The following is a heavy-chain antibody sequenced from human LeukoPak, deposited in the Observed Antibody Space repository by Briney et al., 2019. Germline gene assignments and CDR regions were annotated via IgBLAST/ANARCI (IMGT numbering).Heavy chain of an antibody. CDR2: MNPNSGNT. CDR1: GYTFTGYF. CDR3: ARLFQRNELNYYDSSGYSLGY. V-gene: IGHV1-8*03. J-gene: IGHJ4*02. Sequence: ASVKVSCKASGYTFTGYFIHWVRQAPGQGLEWMGWMNPNSGNTGYAQKFQGRITITRNTSIRTAYMELSSLRSEDTAVYYCARLFQRNELNYYDSSGYSLGYWGQGTLVTVSS. D-gene: IGHD3-22*01.